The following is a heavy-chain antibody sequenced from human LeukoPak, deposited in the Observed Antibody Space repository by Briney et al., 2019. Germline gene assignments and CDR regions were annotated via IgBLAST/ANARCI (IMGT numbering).Heavy chain of an antibody. Sequence: GGSLRLSCTASGFTFNRNAISWVRQAPGKGLEWVSTIGGSGDKTFYADSVKGRFTISRDNSKNMVHLQMNSLTGEDTALYYCVRRGDASSGWGDHDFWGQGALVTVSS. CDR1: GFTFNRNA. D-gene: IGHD6-19*01. J-gene: IGHJ4*02. CDR2: IGGSGDKT. V-gene: IGHV3-23*01. CDR3: VRRGDASSGWGDHDF.